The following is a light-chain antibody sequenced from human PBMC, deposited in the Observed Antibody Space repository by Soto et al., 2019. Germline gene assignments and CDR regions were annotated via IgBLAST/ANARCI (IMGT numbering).Light chain of an antibody. J-gene: IGLJ3*02. Sequence: QSALTQPRSVSGSPGQSVTISCTGTSSDVGGTEFVSWYQQRPGKAPKLMIYDVAKRPSGVPDRFSGSKSGNTASLTISGLLAEDEAAYYCCSYAGSYTWVFGGGTKLTVL. CDR2: DVA. CDR3: CSYAGSYTWV. V-gene: IGLV2-11*01. CDR1: SSDVGGTEF.